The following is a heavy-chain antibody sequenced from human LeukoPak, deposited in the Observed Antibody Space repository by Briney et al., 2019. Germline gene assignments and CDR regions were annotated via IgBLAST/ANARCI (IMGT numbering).Heavy chain of an antibody. J-gene: IGHJ4*02. D-gene: IGHD3-10*01. V-gene: IGHV3-15*01. CDR2: IKSKTDGGTT. Sequence: SGGSLRLSCAASGFTFSNAWMSWVRQAPGKGLEWVGRIKSKTDGGTTDYAAPVKGRFTISRDDSKNTLYLQMNSLKTEDTAVYYCTTEFYYGSGSYYPFDYWGQGTLVTVSS. CDR1: GFTFSNAW. CDR3: TTEFYYGSGSYYPFDY.